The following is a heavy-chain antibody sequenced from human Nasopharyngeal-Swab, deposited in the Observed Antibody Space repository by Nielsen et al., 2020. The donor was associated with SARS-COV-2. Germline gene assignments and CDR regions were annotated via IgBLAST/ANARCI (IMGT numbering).Heavy chain of an antibody. J-gene: IGHJ5*02. V-gene: IGHV5-51*04. CDR3: ARAFWSGYYMSYNWFDP. D-gene: IGHD3-3*01. CDR2: IYPGDSDT. Sequence: VRQMPGKGLEWMGIIYPGDSDTRYSPSFQGQVTISADKPISTAYLQWSSLKASDTAMYYCARAFWSGYYMSYNWFDPWGQGTLVPSPQ.